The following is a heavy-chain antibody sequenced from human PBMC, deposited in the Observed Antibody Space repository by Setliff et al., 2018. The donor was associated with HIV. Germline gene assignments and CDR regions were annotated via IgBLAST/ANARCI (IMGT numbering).Heavy chain of an antibody. CDR3: AREPAGSGSGSFGF. Sequence: SVKVSCKASGYIFTMYTMYWVRQAPGQRLEWMGRINTVNGNTKYPQNFQGRVTITRDTSANTANMELSSLRSEDTAVYYCAREPAGSGSGSFGFWGQGTLVTVSS. J-gene: IGHJ4*02. D-gene: IGHD3-10*01. CDR1: GYIFTMYT. CDR2: INTVNGNT. V-gene: IGHV1-3*04.